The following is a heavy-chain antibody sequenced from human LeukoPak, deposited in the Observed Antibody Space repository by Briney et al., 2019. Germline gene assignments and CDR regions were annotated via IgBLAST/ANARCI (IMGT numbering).Heavy chain of an antibody. CDR2: ISSSSSYI. J-gene: IGHJ4*02. D-gene: IGHD3-3*01. V-gene: IGHV3-21*01. CDR3: ARARKNTYYDFWSGYVDY. Sequence: AGGSLRLSCAASGFTFSSYSMTWVRQAPGKGLEWVSSISSSSSYIYYADSVKGRFTISRDNAKNSLYLQMNSLRAEDTAVYYCARARKNTYYDFWSGYVDYWGQGTLVTVSS. CDR1: GFTFSSYS.